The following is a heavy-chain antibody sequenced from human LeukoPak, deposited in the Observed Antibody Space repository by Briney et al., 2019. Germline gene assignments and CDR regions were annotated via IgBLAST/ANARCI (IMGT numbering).Heavy chain of an antibody. V-gene: IGHV1-46*01. CDR1: GYTFTSYY. CDR2: INPSGGST. Sequence: ASVKVSCKASGYTFTSYYVYWERQAPGQGLEWMGRINPSGGSTTYAQKFQGRVTMTRDTSTSTVYMELSSLRSEDTAVYYCARGSSIVVAVEYYFDYWGQGTLVTVSS. J-gene: IGHJ4*02. D-gene: IGHD6-19*01. CDR3: ARGSSIVVAVEYYFDY.